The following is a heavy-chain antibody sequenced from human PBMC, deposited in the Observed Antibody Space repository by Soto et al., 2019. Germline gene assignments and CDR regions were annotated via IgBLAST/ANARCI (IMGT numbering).Heavy chain of an antibody. CDR3: TTDLGWLLWARHYYVYYGMDV. CDR1: GFPFSNAW. Sequence: GGSLRICRAASGFPFSNAWMSWVRKATGKGLERVGRSKKKTDGGTPDYAAPVKGRFTISRDDSKNTLYLQMNSLKTEDTAVYYCTTDLGWLLWARHYYVYYGMDVWGQGTTVTVPS. V-gene: IGHV3-15*01. J-gene: IGHJ6*02. D-gene: IGHD3-3*01. CDR2: SKKKTDGGTP.